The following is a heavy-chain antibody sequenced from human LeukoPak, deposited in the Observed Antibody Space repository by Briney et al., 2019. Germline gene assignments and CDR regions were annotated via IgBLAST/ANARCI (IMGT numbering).Heavy chain of an antibody. CDR2: ISWDGGST. Sequence: GGSLRLSCAASGFTFDDYAMHWVRRAPGKGLEWVSLISWDGGSTYYADSVKGRFTISRDNSKNSLYLQMNSLRAEDTALYYCAKDIGPRYCSGGSCYWDNDAFDIWGQGTMVTVSS. CDR1: GFTFDDYA. D-gene: IGHD2-15*01. V-gene: IGHV3-43D*03. CDR3: AKDIGPRYCSGGSCYWDNDAFDI. J-gene: IGHJ3*02.